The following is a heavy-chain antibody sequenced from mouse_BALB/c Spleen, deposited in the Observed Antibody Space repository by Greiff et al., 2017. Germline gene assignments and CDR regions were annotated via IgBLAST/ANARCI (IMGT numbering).Heavy chain of an antibody. CDR1: GFTFSSFG. V-gene: IGHV5-17*02. CDR2: ISSGSSTI. D-gene: IGHD1-1*01. Sequence: DVMLVESGGGLVQPGGSRKLSCAASGFTFSSFGMHWVRQAPEKGLEWVAYISSGSSTIYYADTVKGRFTISRDNPKNTLFLQMTSLRSEDTAMYYCARSDTTVVALRYAMDYWGQGTSVTVSS. J-gene: IGHJ4*01. CDR3: ARSDTTVVALRYAMDY.